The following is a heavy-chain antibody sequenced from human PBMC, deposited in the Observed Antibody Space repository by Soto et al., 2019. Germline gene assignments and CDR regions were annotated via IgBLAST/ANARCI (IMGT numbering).Heavy chain of an antibody. CDR1: GFTFSTYT. D-gene: IGHD3-22*01. J-gene: IGHJ4*02. Sequence: PWGSLRLSCAASGFTFSTYTMHWLRQAPGKGLEWVAVILYDGYSKYYADSVKGRFTISRDNSKNTLFLQMDSLRGDDTAVYYCARASSAPDYWGQGTLVTVSS. CDR3: ARASSAPDY. CDR2: ILYDGYSK. V-gene: IGHV3-30-3*01.